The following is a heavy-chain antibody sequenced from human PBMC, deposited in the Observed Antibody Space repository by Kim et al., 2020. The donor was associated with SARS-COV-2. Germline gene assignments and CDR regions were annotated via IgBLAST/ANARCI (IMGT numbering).Heavy chain of an antibody. CDR3: AREIAVAVVPFDY. V-gene: IGHV3-7*01. J-gene: IGHJ4*02. D-gene: IGHD6-19*01. CDR1: GFTFSSYW. Sequence: GGSLRLSCAASGFTFSSYWMSWVRQAPGKGLEWVANIKQDGSEKYYVDSVKGRFTISRDNAKNSLYLQMNSLRAEDTAVYYCAREIAVAVVPFDYWGQGTLVTVSS. CDR2: IKQDGSEK.